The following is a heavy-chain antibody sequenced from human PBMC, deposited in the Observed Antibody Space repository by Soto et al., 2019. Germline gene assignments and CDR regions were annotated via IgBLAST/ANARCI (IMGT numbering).Heavy chain of an antibody. J-gene: IGHJ4*02. Sequence: PGGSLRLSCAASGFTFDDYAMHWVRQAPGKGLEWVSGISWNSGSIGYADSVKGRFTISRDNAKNSPYLQMNSLRAEDTALYYCAKAGRYFDWLPGPYFDYWGQGTLVTVSS. CDR2: ISWNSGSI. D-gene: IGHD3-9*01. CDR1: GFTFDDYA. V-gene: IGHV3-9*01. CDR3: AKAGRYFDWLPGPYFDY.